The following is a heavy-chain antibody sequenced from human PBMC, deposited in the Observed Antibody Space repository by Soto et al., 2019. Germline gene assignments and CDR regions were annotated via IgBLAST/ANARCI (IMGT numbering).Heavy chain of an antibody. V-gene: IGHV4-61*01. CDR3: ARGGSGWPFDY. Sequence: PSETLSLTCTVSGGSVSSGSYYWSWIRQPPGKGLEWIGYIYYSGSTNYNPSLKSRVTISRDTSASTAYMELSSLTFEDTAVYYCARGGSGWPFDYWGQATLVTVSS. D-gene: IGHD6-19*01. CDR2: IYYSGST. J-gene: IGHJ4*02. CDR1: GGSVSSGSYY.